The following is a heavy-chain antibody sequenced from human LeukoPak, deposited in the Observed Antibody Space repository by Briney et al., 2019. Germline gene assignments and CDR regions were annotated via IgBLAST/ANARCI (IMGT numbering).Heavy chain of an antibody. Sequence: GGSLRLSCAASGFTFSSYAMSWVRQAPGKGLEWVSAISGSGGSIYYADSVKGRFTISRDNAKNSLYLQMNSLRAEDTAVYYCAKGIYNYYDSSGSGDDAFDIWGQGTMVTVSS. V-gene: IGHV3-23*01. CDR3: AKGIYNYYDSSGSGDDAFDI. D-gene: IGHD3-22*01. J-gene: IGHJ3*02. CDR1: GFTFSSYA. CDR2: ISGSGGSI.